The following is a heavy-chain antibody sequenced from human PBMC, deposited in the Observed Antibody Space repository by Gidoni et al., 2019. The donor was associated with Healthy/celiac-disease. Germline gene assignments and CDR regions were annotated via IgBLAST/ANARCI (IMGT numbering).Heavy chain of an antibody. CDR2: ISGSGDNT. J-gene: IGHJ5*01. CDR1: GFTFSSYA. V-gene: IGHV3-23*04. Sequence: EVQLVESGGGLVQPGGSLRLSCAASGFTFSSYAMSWVRQAPGKGLEWVSTISGSGDNTFYADSVKGRFTISRDNSKNTLYLQMNSLRAQDTAIYYCAKGDGSGAPTWFHSWGQGTLVTVSS. CDR3: AKGDGSGAPTWFHS. D-gene: IGHD3-10*01.